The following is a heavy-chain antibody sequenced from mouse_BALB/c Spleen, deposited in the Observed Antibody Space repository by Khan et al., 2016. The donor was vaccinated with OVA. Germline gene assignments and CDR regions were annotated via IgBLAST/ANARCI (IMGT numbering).Heavy chain of an antibody. CDR3: TSHGSGYTWFAY. CDR1: GYTFTNYW. Sequence: QVRLQQSGAELAKPGASVKMSCKASGYTFTNYWMHWVKQRPGQGLEWIGYIDPTTGYTEYNQKFKDKAPLTADTSSSTAYMQLSSLTSEDSAVYYCTSHGSGYTWFAYWGQGTLVTVSA. J-gene: IGHJ3*01. CDR2: IDPTTGYT. V-gene: IGHV1-7*01. D-gene: IGHD1-1*01.